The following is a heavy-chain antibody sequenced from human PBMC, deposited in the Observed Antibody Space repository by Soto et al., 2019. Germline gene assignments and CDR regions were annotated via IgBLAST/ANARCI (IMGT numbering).Heavy chain of an antibody. CDR3: SYCSSASCYSGGFGYYYGMDV. CDR1: GGTFSSYA. D-gene: IGHD2-2*01. Sequence: SVKVSCKASGGTFSSYAISWVRQAPGQGLEWMGGLIPIFGTANYAQKFQGRVTITADESTSTAYMELSSLRSEDTAVYYCSYCSSASCYSGGFGYYYGMDVWHQGTTVTVSS. CDR2: LIPIFGTA. J-gene: IGHJ6*02. V-gene: IGHV1-69*13.